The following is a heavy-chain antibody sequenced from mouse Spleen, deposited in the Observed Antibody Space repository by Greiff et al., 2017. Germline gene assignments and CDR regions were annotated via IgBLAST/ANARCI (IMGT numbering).Heavy chain of an antibody. D-gene: IGHD6-1*01. J-gene: IGHJ2*01. Sequence: VQLQQSGAELVRPGASVKLSCKASGYTFTDYYINWVKQRPGQGLEWIARIYPGSGNTYYNEKFKGKATLTAEKSSSTAYMQLSSLTSEDSAVYFCARTHITSFFDYWGQGTTLTVSS. V-gene: IGHV1-76*01. CDR2: IYPGSGNT. CDR1: GYTFTDYY. CDR3: ARTHITSFFDY.